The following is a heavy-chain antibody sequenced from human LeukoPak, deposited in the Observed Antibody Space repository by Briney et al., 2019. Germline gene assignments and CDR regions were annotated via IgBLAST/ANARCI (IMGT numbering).Heavy chain of an antibody. CDR1: GYTFTSYY. Sequence: ASVKVSCKASGYTFTSYYMHWVRQAPGQGLEWMGIINPSGGSTSYAQKFQGRVTMARDTSTSTVYMEMCSLRSEDTAVYYCARGGGGYCSSTSCPVYDLGWWGQGTLVTVSS. J-gene: IGHJ4*02. V-gene: IGHV1-46*01. CDR3: ARGGGGYCSSTSCPVYDLGW. D-gene: IGHD2-2*01. CDR2: INPSGGST.